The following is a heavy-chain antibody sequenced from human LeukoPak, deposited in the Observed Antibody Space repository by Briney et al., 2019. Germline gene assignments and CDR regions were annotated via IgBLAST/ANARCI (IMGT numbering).Heavy chain of an antibody. V-gene: IGHV4-4*07. J-gene: IGHJ5*02. Sequence: KPSETLSLTCTVSGGSISSYYWSWIRQPAGKGLEWIGRIYTSGSTNYNPSLKSRVTMSVDTSKNQFSLKLSSGTAADTAVYYCARAVLDIAAAGTENWFDPWGQGTLVTVSS. D-gene: IGHD6-13*01. CDR3: ARAVLDIAAAGTENWFDP. CDR1: GGSISSYY. CDR2: IYTSGST.